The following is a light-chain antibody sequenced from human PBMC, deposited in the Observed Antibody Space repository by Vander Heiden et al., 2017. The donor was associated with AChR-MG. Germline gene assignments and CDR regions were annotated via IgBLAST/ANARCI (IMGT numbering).Light chain of an antibody. CDR1: QCVSHN. Sequence: EIVMTQSPDILSVSPGDRATLSRTASQCVSHNVAWYQQKPGQAPRLLIYRASTRATDIPPRFSGSGSETEFTLTISSLQSEDFAAYYCQQYHHWPSFGQGTKVEIK. J-gene: IGKJ1*01. CDR2: RAS. CDR3: QQYHHWPS. V-gene: IGKV3-15*01.